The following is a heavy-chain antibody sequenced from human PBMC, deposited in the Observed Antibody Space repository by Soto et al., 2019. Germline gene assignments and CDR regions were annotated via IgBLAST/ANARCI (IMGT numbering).Heavy chain of an antibody. V-gene: IGHV1-2*04. CDR3: ATPLGQRDLYDI. CDR2: INPNSGGT. J-gene: IGHJ3*02. CDR1: GYTFTGNY. Sequence: ASVKVSCKASGYTFTGNYMHWVRQAPGQGLEWMGWINPNSGGTNYAQKFQGWVTMTRDTSISTAYMELSRLRSDDTALYYCATPLGQRDLYDIRAQGIMVTV.